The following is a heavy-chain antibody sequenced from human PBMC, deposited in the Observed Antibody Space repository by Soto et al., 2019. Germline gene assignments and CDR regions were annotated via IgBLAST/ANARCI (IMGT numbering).Heavy chain of an antibody. CDR2: ISAYNGDT. CDR3: ARGGLASILDY. D-gene: IGHD5-12*01. J-gene: IGHJ4*02. V-gene: IGHV1-18*01. Sequence: QVQLVQSGAEVKEPGASVKVSCKTSGYTFNTYGITWVRQTPGQGLEWMGWISAYNGDTNYAQKFQGRVTMTTDTSTSTAHMELRRLSSGDAAVYYCARGGLASILDYWGQGTLVTVSS. CDR1: GYTFNTYG.